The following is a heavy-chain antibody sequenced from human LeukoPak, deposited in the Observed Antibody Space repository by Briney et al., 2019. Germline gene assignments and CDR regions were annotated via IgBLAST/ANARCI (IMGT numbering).Heavy chain of an antibody. Sequence: SETLSLTCAVYGGSFSGYYWSWIRQPPGKGLEWIGEISHSGSTNYKSSLKSRVNTSVDTSKNQFSLKLNSVTAADTAVYYCASQYNYDSSGHYSSFDSWGQGTLVTVSS. D-gene: IGHD3-22*01. V-gene: IGHV4-34*01. CDR2: ISHSGST. J-gene: IGHJ4*02. CDR3: ASQYNYDSSGHYSSFDS. CDR1: GGSFSGYY.